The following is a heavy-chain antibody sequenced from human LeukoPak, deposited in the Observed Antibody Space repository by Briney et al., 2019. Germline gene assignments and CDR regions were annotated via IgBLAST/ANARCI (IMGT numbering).Heavy chain of an antibody. CDR2: ISSSSSYI. D-gene: IGHD5-18*01. CDR1: GFTFSDYY. Sequence: PGGSLRLSCAASGFTFSDYYMSWIRQAPGKGLEWVSSISSSSSYIYYADSVKGRFTISRDNAKNSLYLQMNSLRAEDTAVCYCARPANTAMGDIAFAIWGQGTMVTVSS. J-gene: IGHJ3*02. CDR3: ARPANTAMGDIAFAI. V-gene: IGHV3-11*06.